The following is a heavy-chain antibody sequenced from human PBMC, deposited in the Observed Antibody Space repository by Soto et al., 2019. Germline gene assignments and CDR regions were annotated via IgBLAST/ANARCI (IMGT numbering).Heavy chain of an antibody. J-gene: IGHJ6*02. D-gene: IGHD6-19*01. CDR2: IYWNDDK. CDR3: ARTTGYIIGRRMGV. V-gene: IGHV2-5*01. CDR1: RFSLSTSGVG. Sequence: ASGPTLVNPTQTLTLTCTFSRFSLSTSGVGVGWIRQPPGKALEWLALIYWNDDKRYSPSLKSRLTITKDTSKNQVGLTMTNRDPGYTATYYCARTTGYIIGRRMGVWGQGTTVPVPS.